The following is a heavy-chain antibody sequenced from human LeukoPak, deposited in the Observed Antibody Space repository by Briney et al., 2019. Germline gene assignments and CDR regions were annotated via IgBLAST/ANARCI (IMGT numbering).Heavy chain of an antibody. Sequence: GASVKVSCKASGYTFTSYAMHWVRQAPGQRLEWMGWINAGNGNTKYSQKFQGRVTITRDTSASTAYMELSSLRSEDTAVYYCARDLPWSYCGGDCYTLFDYWGQGTLVTVSS. J-gene: IGHJ4*02. CDR1: GYTFTSYA. CDR3: ARDLPWSYCGGDCYTLFDY. D-gene: IGHD2-21*02. V-gene: IGHV1-3*01. CDR2: INAGNGNT.